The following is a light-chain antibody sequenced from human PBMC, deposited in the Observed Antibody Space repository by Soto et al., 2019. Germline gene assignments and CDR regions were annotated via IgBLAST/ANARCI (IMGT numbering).Light chain of an antibody. Sequence: DVQMTQSPSSLSAFVGDRVTITCRASQGIAPYLAWFQQKPGKVPKLLIYATSTLQSGVPSRFSGSGSGTDFTLNISSLQPEDVATYYCQKYNTAPLPFGGGTKLQIK. J-gene: IGKJ4*01. V-gene: IGKV1-27*01. CDR3: QKYNTAPLP. CDR1: QGIAPY. CDR2: ATS.